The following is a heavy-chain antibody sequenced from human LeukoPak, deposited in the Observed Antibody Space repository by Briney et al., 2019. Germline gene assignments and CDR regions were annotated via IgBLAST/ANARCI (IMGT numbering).Heavy chain of an antibody. Sequence: GGSLRLSCAASGFTFSSYSMNWVRQAPGKGLEWVSSISSSSSSYIYYEDSVKGRFTISRDNAKNSLYLQMNSLRAEDTAVYYCARDRPSRRPGMVVDYWGQGTLVTVSS. CDR2: ISSSSSSYI. CDR3: ARDRPSRRPGMVVDY. J-gene: IGHJ4*02. V-gene: IGHV3-21*01. D-gene: IGHD5-18*01. CDR1: GFTFSSYS.